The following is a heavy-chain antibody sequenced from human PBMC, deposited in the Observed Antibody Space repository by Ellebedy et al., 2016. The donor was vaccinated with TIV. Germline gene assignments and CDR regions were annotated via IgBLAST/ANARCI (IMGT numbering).Heavy chain of an antibody. CDR3: ARGGGRTTVTS. Sequence: GESLKISCAASGFTFSIYGMSWVRQAPGKGLEWVANIKQDGSDKNYVDSVKGRFTISRDNAKNSLYLQMNSLRAEDTAVYYCARGGGRTTVTSWGQGTLVTVSS. J-gene: IGHJ4*02. V-gene: IGHV3-7*01. D-gene: IGHD4-17*01. CDR2: IKQDGSDK. CDR1: GFTFSIYG.